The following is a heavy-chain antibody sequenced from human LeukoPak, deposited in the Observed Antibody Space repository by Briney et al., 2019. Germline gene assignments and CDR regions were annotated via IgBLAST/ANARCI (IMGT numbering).Heavy chain of an antibody. CDR2: FTTDGNT. CDR1: GFTFSRYW. CDR3: ARGYYGGSDYYLFDY. Sequence: GGSLRLSCAASGFTFSRYWMHWARQAPGKGPVWVSRFTTDGNTNYADSVKGRFTISRDNAKNTLYLQMNSLRAEDTAVYYCARGYYGGSDYYLFDYWGQGTLVTVSS. V-gene: IGHV3-74*01. D-gene: IGHD2-21*02. J-gene: IGHJ4*02.